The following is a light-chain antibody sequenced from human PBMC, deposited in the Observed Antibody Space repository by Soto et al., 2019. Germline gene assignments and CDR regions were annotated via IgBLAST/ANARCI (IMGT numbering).Light chain of an antibody. CDR2: AAS. Sequence: EIMMTQSPGTLSGSPGEGATLSCTASQSVNLNLDWDQQKPGQPPRLLLYAASTRATGIPVRFRGSGSGTEFTHTFSILKSEDSAVYYCHQYNDRPRGTFGPGNKVEIK. CDR3: HQYNDRPRGT. J-gene: IGKJ3*01. CDR1: QSVNLN. V-gene: IGKV3-15*01.